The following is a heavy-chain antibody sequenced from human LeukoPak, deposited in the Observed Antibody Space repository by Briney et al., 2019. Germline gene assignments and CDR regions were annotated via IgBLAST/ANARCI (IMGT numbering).Heavy chain of an antibody. D-gene: IGHD3-22*01. V-gene: IGHV3-23*01. Sequence: GGSLRLSCAASGFTFNNYAMSWVRQAPGKGLEWVSTIGGSGDGPYYADSVKGRFSISRDNSRNTLDLQMNSLRVEDTAVYYCARERFSNDYEAWGQGILVTVSS. J-gene: IGHJ5*02. CDR2: IGGSGDGP. CDR1: GFTFNNYA. CDR3: ARERFSNDYEA.